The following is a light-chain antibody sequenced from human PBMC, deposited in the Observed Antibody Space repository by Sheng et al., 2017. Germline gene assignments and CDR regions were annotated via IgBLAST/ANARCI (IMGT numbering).Light chain of an antibody. Sequence: DIQMTQSPSSVSASVGDRVTITCRASHDIGNSLAWYQQKRGHVPKLLIYNAATLQSGVPSRFSGSGSGTDFTLTINGLQPDDFATYYCQQAKSMPRTFGKGTNVDVK. V-gene: IGKV1-12*01. CDR3: QQAKSMPRT. CDR2: NAA. CDR1: HDIGNS. J-gene: IGKJ3*01.